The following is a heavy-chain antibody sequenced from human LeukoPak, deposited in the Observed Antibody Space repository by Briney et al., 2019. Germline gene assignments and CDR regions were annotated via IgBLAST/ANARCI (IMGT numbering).Heavy chain of an antibody. J-gene: IGHJ6*03. CDR1: GGSISSGSYY. D-gene: IGHD1-26*01. CDR2: IYTSGST. Sequence: SETLSLTCTVSGGSISSGSYYWSWIRQPAGKGLEWIGRIYTSGSTNYNPSLKSRVTISVDTSKNQFSLKLSSVTAADTAVYYCARDVGAWGYYYYMDVWGQGTLVTVSS. CDR3: ARDVGAWGYYYYMDV. V-gene: IGHV4-61*02.